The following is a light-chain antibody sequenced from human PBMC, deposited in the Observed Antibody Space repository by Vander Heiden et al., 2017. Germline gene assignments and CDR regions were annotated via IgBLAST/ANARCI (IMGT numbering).Light chain of an antibody. CDR2: ASS. CDR3: QQSDSTPPLT. V-gene: IGKV1-39*01. CDR1: QSISSS. J-gene: IGKJ4*01. Sequence: DIPLTQSPSSLSASVAHRVTITCRARQSISSSFNWYPRKPRKAPTLLLSASSSMQSGGASRCSGSGSGREFILIISSLQHEDVATYYCQQSDSTPPLTFGGGTKVEIK.